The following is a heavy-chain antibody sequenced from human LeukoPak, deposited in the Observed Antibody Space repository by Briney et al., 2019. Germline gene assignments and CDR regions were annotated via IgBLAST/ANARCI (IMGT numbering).Heavy chain of an antibody. CDR1: GDSVSSNSAA. Sequence: SQTLSLTCAISGDSVSSNSAAWNWIRQSPSRGLEWLGRTYYRSKWYNDYAVSVKSRTTINPDTSKNQFSLQLNSVTPEDTAVYYCARDMVTMVRGVIITLLFDYWGQGALVTVSS. J-gene: IGHJ4*02. CDR3: ARDMVTMVRGVIITLLFDY. V-gene: IGHV6-1*01. D-gene: IGHD3-10*01. CDR2: TYYRSKWYN.